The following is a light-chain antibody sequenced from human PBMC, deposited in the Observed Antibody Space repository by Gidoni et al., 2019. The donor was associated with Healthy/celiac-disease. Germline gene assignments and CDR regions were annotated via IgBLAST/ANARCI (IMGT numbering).Light chain of an antibody. J-gene: IGKJ2*01. CDR1: QSVSSY. CDR2: DAS. CDR3: QQRSNWPGYT. Sequence: EIVLTQSPATLSLSPGVRATLSCRASQSVSSYLAWYQQKPGQAPRLLIDDASNRATGIPARFSGSGSGTDFTLTISSLEPEDFAVYYCQQRSNWPGYTFGQGTKLEIK. V-gene: IGKV3-11*01.